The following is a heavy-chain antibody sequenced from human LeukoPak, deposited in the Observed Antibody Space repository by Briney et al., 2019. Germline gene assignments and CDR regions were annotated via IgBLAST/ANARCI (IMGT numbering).Heavy chain of an antibody. J-gene: IGHJ5*02. D-gene: IGHD3-10*01. V-gene: IGHV1-69*13. Sequence: GASVKVSCKASGGTFSSYAISWVRQAPGQGLEWMGGIIPIFGTANYAQKFQGRVTITADESTSTAYMELSSLRSEDTAVYYCAGGANLWFGELLSNYNWFDPWGQGTLVTVSS. CDR1: GGTFSSYA. CDR3: AGGANLWFGELLSNYNWFDP. CDR2: IIPIFGTA.